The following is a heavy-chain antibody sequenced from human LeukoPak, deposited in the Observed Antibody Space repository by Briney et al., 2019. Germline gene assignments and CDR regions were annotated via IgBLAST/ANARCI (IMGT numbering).Heavy chain of an antibody. D-gene: IGHD2-8*01. J-gene: IGHJ4*02. CDR2: ISGFNT. CDR3: AKDVCTSPRCLLYFDS. CDR1: GFAFSNYA. Sequence: GGSLRLSCTTSGFAFSNYAMNCVREAPGKGPEWVSGISGFNTYYADSVKGRFTIFRDNSNNVLYLQMDRLRAEATAVYSCAKDVCTSPRCLLYFDSWGQGTLVTVSS. V-gene: IGHV3-23*01.